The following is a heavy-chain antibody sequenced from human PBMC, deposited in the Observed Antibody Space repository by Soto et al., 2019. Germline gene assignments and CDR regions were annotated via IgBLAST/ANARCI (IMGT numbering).Heavy chain of an antibody. D-gene: IGHD2-2*01. CDR2: IDPRSGAS. CDR3: ARDNYGTIDY. Sequence: ASVKVSCKPSGYPFTDLYIHWVRQAPGLGLEWMGWIDPRSGASRKTQRFQGRFTMTRDTSTNTVYMELSSLRFDDTAVYFCARDNYGTIDYWGQGTLVTVSS. J-gene: IGHJ4*02. V-gene: IGHV1-2*02. CDR1: GYPFTDLY.